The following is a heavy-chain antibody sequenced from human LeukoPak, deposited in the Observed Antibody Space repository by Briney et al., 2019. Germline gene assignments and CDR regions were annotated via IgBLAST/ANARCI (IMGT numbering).Heavy chain of an antibody. CDR1: GYTFTGYY. J-gene: IGHJ5*02. V-gene: IGHV1-2*06. Sequence: GASVKVSCKASGYTFTGYYMHWVRQAPGQGLEWMGRINPNSGGTNYAQKFQGRVTMTRDTSISTAYMELRSLRSDDTAVYYCARAVTINWFDPWGQGTLVTVSS. D-gene: IGHD1-14*01. CDR3: ARAVTINWFDP. CDR2: INPNSGGT.